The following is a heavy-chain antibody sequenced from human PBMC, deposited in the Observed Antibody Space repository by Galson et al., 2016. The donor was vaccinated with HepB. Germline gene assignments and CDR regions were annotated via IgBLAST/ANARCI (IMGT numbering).Heavy chain of an antibody. CDR2: IYPGDSDT. V-gene: IGHV5-51*01. Sequence: QSGAEVKKPGESLKISCQGSGYNFMRYWIGWVRQMPGKGLEWMGIIYPGDSDTRYSPSFQGQVTISADKAISIVYLQWSRLKASDTARYYCARRGYSGSWYYLDYWGQGTLVTVSS. J-gene: IGHJ4*02. CDR1: GYNFMRYW. D-gene: IGHD6-13*01. CDR3: ARRGYSGSWYYLDY.